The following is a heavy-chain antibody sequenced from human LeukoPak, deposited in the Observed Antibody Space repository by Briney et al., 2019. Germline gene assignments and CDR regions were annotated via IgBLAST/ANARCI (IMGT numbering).Heavy chain of an antibody. D-gene: IGHD3-22*01. V-gene: IGHV1-69*05. CDR3: ARADRSDWYFGY. Sequence: ASVKVSCKTSGGTFSSYAISWVRQAPGQGLEWMGGIIPIFGTTNYAQKFQGRITLTRDTSITTAYMELRGLRYDDTAVYYCARADRSDWYFGYWGQGTLVTVSS. CDR2: IIPIFGTT. CDR1: GGTFSSYA. J-gene: IGHJ4*02.